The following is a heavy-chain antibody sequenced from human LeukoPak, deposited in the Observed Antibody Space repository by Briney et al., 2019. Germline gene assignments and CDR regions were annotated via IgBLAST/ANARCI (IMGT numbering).Heavy chain of an antibody. J-gene: IGHJ4*02. Sequence: ASVKVSCKASGYTFTSYYMHWVRQAPGQGLEWMGGIIPIFGTANYAQKFQGRVTITADESTSTAYMELSSLRSEDTAVYYCASPKAVYSSGWYESWGQGTLVTVSS. CDR1: GYTFTSYY. D-gene: IGHD6-19*01. V-gene: IGHV1-69*13. CDR3: ASPKAVYSSGWYES. CDR2: IIPIFGTA.